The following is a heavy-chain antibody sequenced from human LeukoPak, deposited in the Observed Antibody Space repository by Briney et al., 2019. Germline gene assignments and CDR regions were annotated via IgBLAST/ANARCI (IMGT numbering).Heavy chain of an antibody. CDR3: ANTGIVGATLYYFDY. CDR1: GGTFSSYA. D-gene: IGHD1-26*01. CDR2: IIPIFGTA. Sequence: SVKVSCKASGGTFSSYAISWVRQAPGQGLEWMGGIIPIFGTANYAQKFQGRVTITADKSTSTAYMELSSLRSEDTAVYYCANTGIVGATLYYFDYWGQGTLVTVSS. J-gene: IGHJ4*02. V-gene: IGHV1-69*06.